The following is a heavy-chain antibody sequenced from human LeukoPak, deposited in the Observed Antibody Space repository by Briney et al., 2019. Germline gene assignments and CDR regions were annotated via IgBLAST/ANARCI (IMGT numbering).Heavy chain of an antibody. J-gene: IGHJ6*03. CDR3: ARDGILWFGELFQFHYMDV. D-gene: IGHD3-10*01. Sequence: ASVKVSCKASGYTFTGYYMHWVRQAPGQGLEWMGWINPNSGGTNYAQKFQGRVTMTRDTSISTAYMELSRLRSDDTAVYYCARDGILWFGELFQFHYMDVWGKGTTVTISS. V-gene: IGHV1-2*02. CDR1: GYTFTGYY. CDR2: INPNSGGT.